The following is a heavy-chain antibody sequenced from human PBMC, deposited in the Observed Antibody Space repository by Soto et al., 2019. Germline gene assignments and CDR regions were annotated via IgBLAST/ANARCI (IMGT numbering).Heavy chain of an antibody. CDR3: AKSATDYDYIWGSYLIGYFDY. J-gene: IGHJ4*02. D-gene: IGHD3-16*02. Sequence: EVQLVESGGGLVQPGRSLRLSCAASGFTFDDYAMHWVRQAPGKGLEWVSGISWNSGSIGYADSVKGRFTISRDNAKNSLYLQMNSLRAEDTALYYCAKSATDYDYIWGSYLIGYFDYWGQGTLVTVSS. V-gene: IGHV3-9*01. CDR1: GFTFDDYA. CDR2: ISWNSGSI.